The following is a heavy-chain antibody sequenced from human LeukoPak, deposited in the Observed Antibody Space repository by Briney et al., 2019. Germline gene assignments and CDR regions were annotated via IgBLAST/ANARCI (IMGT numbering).Heavy chain of an antibody. D-gene: IGHD3-10*01. J-gene: IGHJ3*02. CDR2: INHSGST. CDR3: ASFLVTMVRGVRSAFDI. Sequence: SETLSLTCAVYGGSFSGYYWSWIRQPPGKGLEWIGEINHSGSTNYNPSLKSRVTISVDTSKNQFSLKLSSVTAADTAVYYCASFLVTMVRGVRSAFDIWGQGTMVTVSS. CDR1: GGSFSGYY. V-gene: IGHV4-34*01.